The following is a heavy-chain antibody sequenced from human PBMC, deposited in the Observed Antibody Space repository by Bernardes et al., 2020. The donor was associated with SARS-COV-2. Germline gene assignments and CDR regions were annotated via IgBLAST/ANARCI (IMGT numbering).Heavy chain of an antibody. Sequence: GGSLRLSCAASGFTFSSYGIHWVRQAPGKGLEWVAVISYDGGNKYFADSVKGRFTISRDNSKKTLYLQMNSLRAEDTAVYYCAKDLNGRRGGDHYYYYGMDVWGQGTTVTVSS. J-gene: IGHJ6*02. V-gene: IGHV3-30*18. CDR2: ISYDGGNK. CDR3: AKDLNGRRGGDHYYYYGMDV. CDR1: GFTFSSYG. D-gene: IGHD1-26*01.